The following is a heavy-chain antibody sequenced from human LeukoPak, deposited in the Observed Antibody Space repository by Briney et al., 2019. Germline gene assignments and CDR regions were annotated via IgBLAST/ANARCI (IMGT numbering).Heavy chain of an antibody. CDR1: GFTFSSYA. CDR2: ISYDGSNK. CDR3: ARGNVNYYDSVAYYYNDY. Sequence: PGGSLRLSCAASGFTFSSYAMHWVRQAPGKGLEWVAVISYDGSNKYYADSVKGRFTISRDNSKNTLYLQMNSLRAEDTARYYCARGNVNYYDSVAYYYNDYWGQGTLVTVSS. D-gene: IGHD3-22*01. J-gene: IGHJ4*02. V-gene: IGHV3-30-3*01.